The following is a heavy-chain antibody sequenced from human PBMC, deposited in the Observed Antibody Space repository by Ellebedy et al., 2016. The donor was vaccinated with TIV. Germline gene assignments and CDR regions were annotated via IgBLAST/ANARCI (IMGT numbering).Heavy chain of an antibody. V-gene: IGHV3-11*03. Sequence: GGSLRLXCVASGYTFSHYYMTWIRQSPGKGMEWLSYISNFNTVTYTNYADSVKGRFTISRDNAKNSLYLQMDSLRVDDTAVYYCGRYARGFYGIDVWGQGTTVIVSS. D-gene: IGHD2-2*01. CDR1: GYTFSHYY. CDR2: ISNFNTVTYT. CDR3: GRYARGFYGIDV. J-gene: IGHJ6*02.